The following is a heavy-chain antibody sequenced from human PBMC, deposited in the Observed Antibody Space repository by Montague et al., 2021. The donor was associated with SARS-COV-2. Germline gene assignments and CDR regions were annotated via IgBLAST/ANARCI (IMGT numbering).Heavy chain of an antibody. V-gene: IGHV4-39*07. CDR2: TSHRENT. J-gene: IGHJ4*02. CDR1: GRSIISTSSY. Sequence: SETLSLTCTVSGRSIISTSSYWGWIRQPPGGGLEWIGSTSHRENTFYNPSLKSPVTISVDTSKNQFSLKMISVTAADTGIYYCVRVSWYYYGSGAFDYWGQGTLVTVSA. CDR3: VRVSWYYYGSGAFDY. D-gene: IGHD3-10*01.